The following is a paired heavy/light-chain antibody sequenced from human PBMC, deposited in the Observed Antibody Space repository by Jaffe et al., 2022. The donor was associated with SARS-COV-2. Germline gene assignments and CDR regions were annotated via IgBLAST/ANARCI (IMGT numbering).Heavy chain of an antibody. CDR1: GFTFDDYA. D-gene: IGHD3-10*01. V-gene: IGHV3-9*01. J-gene: IGHJ5*02. CDR2: ISWNSGSI. Sequence: EVQLVESGGGLVQPGRSLRLSCAASGFTFDDYAMHWVRQAPGKGLEWVSGISWNSGSIGYADSVKGRFTISRDNAKNSLYLQMNSLRAEDTALYYCAKDGGSRITMVRGVKNNWFDPWGQGTLVTVSS. CDR3: AKDGGSRITMVRGVKNNWFDP.
Light chain of an antibody. CDR1: QSVSSY. J-gene: IGKJ4*01. Sequence: EIVLTQSPATLSLSPGERATLSCRASQSVSSYLAWYQQKPGQAPRLLIYDASNRATGIPARFSGSGSGTDFTLTISSLEPEDFAVYYCQQRSNSFTFGGGTKVEIK. V-gene: IGKV3-11*01. CDR3: QQRSNSFT. CDR2: DAS.